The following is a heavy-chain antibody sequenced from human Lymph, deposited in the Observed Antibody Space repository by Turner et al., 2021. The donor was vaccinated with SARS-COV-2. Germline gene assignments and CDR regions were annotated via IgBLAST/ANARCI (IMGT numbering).Heavy chain of an antibody. Sequence: QLQLQESVPALVQPSETLSLTFTVSGDSITSSFYYWGWIRPPPGKGLEWIGSIYYSGSTYYNPSIKSRVTISVDTTKNQFSLKLSSGTDADTAVFYCARGSHQGWYGTVFDYWGQGTLVTVSS. D-gene: IGHD6-19*01. V-gene: IGHV4-39*01. CDR1: GDSITSSFYY. CDR2: IYYSGST. J-gene: IGHJ4*02. CDR3: ARGSHQGWYGTVFDY.